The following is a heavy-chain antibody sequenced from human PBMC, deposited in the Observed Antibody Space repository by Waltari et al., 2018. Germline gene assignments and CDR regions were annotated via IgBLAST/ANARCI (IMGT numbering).Heavy chain of an antibody. Sequence: QVQLQESGPGLVKPSQTLSLTCTVSGGSISSGSYYWSWIRQPAGKGLEWIGYIYTSGSTNYNPSLKSRVTISVDTSKNQFSLKLGSVTAADTAVYYCARDDASAFDIWGQGTMVTVSS. V-gene: IGHV4-61*09. CDR1: GGSISSGSYY. CDR2: IYTSGST. J-gene: IGHJ3*02. CDR3: ARDDASAFDI.